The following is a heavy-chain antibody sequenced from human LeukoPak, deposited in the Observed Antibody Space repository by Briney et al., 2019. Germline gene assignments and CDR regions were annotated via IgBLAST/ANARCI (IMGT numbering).Heavy chain of an antibody. CDR3: AREDCSGGSCYFDY. CDR1: GGSISSGGYY. CDR2: IYYSGST. J-gene: IGHJ4*02. Sequence: TTSQTLSLTCAVSGGSISSGGYYWSWIRQHPGKGLEWIGYIYYSGSTYYNPSLKSRVTISVDTSKNQFSLKLSSVTAADTAVYYCAREDCSGGSCYFDYWGQGTLVTVSS. D-gene: IGHD2-15*01. V-gene: IGHV4-31*11.